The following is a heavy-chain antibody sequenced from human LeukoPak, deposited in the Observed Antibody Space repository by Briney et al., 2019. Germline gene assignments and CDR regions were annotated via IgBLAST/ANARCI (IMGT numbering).Heavy chain of an antibody. CDR1: GFSFSSSA. CDR2: IGDYGGHI. V-gene: IGHV3-23*01. D-gene: IGHD3-16*01. J-gene: IGHJ4*02. CDR3: EKTQAITVMAAS. Sequence: GGSLRLSCAASGFSFSSSAMHWVRQVPGKGLEWVSAIGDYGGHIYYADSVKGRFTISRDNSKNTVHLQMNRLRADDTAIYYCEKTQAITVMAASGGLGTLVTASS.